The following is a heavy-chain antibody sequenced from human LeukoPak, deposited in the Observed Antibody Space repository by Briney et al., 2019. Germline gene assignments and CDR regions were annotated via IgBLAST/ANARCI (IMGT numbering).Heavy chain of an antibody. CDR1: GFTFSSYA. Sequence: GASLRLSCAASGFTFSSYAMNWVRQAPGKGLEWVSGISASGGYTYYADSVKGRFTISRDNSKNTLYLQMNSLRVEDTAVYYCAKDRLPLSSAYYYVPFDYWGQGTLVIVSS. CDR3: AKDRLPLSSAYYYVPFDY. V-gene: IGHV3-23*01. CDR2: ISASGGYT. J-gene: IGHJ4*02. D-gene: IGHD3-22*01.